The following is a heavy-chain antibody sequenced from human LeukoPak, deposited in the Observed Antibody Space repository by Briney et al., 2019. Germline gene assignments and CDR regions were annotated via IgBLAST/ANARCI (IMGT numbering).Heavy chain of an antibody. V-gene: IGHV3-15*01. J-gene: IGHJ4*02. CDR2: IKSKTDGCTT. CDR3: TTDYYDSSGYRFFDY. CDR1: GFTFSNAW. Sequence: GGSLRLSCAASGFTFSNAWMSWVRQAPGKGREWVGRIKSKTDGCTTDYAGAVKGRFTITRDDAKNTLYLQMNSLKTEDTAVYYCTTDYYDSSGYRFFDYWGQGTLVTVSS. D-gene: IGHD3-22*01.